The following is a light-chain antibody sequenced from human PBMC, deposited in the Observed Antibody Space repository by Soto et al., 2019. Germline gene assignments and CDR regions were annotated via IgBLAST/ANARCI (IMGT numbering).Light chain of an antibody. CDR1: QSVTSNY. V-gene: IGKV3-20*01. Sequence: EIVLTQSPGTLSLSPGERATLSCRASQSVTSNYLAWFQQKPGQAPRLLMYGASSRATGIPDRFSGSGSGTDFTLTISRLEPEDFAVYYCQQYGGSPRTFGQGTKVDIK. CDR2: GAS. CDR3: QQYGGSPRT. J-gene: IGKJ1*01.